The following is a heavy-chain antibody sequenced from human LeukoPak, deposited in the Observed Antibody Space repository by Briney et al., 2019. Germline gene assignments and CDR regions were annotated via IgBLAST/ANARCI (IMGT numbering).Heavy chain of an antibody. CDR2: IKQDGSEK. V-gene: IGHV3-7*01. CDR1: GFTFSSYW. CDR3: ARYGSPYDFWSGAAFDY. J-gene: IGHJ4*02. D-gene: IGHD3-3*01. Sequence: GGSLRLSCAASGFTFSSYWMSWVRQAPGKGLEWVANIKQDGSEKYYVDSVKGRFTISRDNAKNSLYLQMNSLRAEDTAVYYCARYGSPYDFWSGAAFDYWGQGTLVTVSS.